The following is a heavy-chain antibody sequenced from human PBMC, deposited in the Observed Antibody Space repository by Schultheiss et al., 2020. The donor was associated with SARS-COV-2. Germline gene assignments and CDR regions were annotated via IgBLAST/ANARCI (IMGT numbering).Heavy chain of an antibody. CDR1: GGSFSGYY. Sequence: SETLSLTCAVYGGSFSGYYWSWIRQPPGKGLEWIGYIYYSGNTNYNPSLKSRVTISVDTSKNQFSLKLSSVTAADTAVYYCARDFGGRDFGVVTYWGQGTLVTVSS. J-gene: IGHJ4*02. CDR2: IYYSGNT. D-gene: IGHD3-3*01. CDR3: ARDFGGRDFGVVTY. V-gene: IGHV4-59*12.